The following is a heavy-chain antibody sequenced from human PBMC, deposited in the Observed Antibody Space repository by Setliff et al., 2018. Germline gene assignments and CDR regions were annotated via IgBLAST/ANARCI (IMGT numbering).Heavy chain of an antibody. Sequence: ASVQVSCKASGSTFTSYDINWVRQATGQGLGWMGWMNPNSGHTGYAQKFQGRVTITRNTSISTTYMELSSLRSEDTAVYYCARGSRSGGKGGYNWFDPWGQGTLVTVSS. CDR3: ARGSRSGGKGGYNWFDP. CDR1: GSTFTSYD. D-gene: IGHD2-15*01. V-gene: IGHV1-8*03. J-gene: IGHJ5*02. CDR2: MNPNSGHT.